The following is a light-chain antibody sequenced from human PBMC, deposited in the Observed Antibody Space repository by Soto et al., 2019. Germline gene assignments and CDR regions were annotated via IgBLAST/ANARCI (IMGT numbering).Light chain of an antibody. CDR3: QQGHDWPLT. J-gene: IGKJ2*01. CDR1: QSISGE. CDR2: GVS. Sequence: EIVMTQSPATLSVSPGERATLSYRASQSISGELAWYQQRPGQPPRLLIYGVSTRATGVPDRFSGSGSGSDFTLTISGLQSEDFAVYYCQQGHDWPLTFGQGTRLDI. V-gene: IGKV3-15*01.